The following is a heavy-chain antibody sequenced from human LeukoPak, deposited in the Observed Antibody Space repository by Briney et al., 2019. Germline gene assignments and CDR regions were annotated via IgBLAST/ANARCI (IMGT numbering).Heavy chain of an antibody. CDR1: GFTFSSYA. D-gene: IGHD6-13*01. V-gene: IGHV3-64*01. CDR2: ISTNGGST. CDR3: AGGSSWYRGIDY. Sequence: PGGSLRLSSAASGFTFSSYAMYWVRQAPGKGLEYVSAISTNGGSTYYANSVKGRFTISRDNSKNTLYLQMGSLRAEDMAVYYCAGGSSWYRGIDYWGQGTLVTVSS. J-gene: IGHJ4*02.